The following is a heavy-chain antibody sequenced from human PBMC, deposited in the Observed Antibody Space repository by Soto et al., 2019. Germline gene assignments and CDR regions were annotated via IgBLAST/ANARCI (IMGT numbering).Heavy chain of an antibody. D-gene: IGHD3-16*01. J-gene: IGHJ4*02. Sequence: PGGSLRLSCAASGFTFSFYAMHWVRQAPGKGLEWVAVISYNGRNKHYVDSVKGRFTISRDNSQDTLYLQMDSPRPDDTAVYYCARQAKIGDRSQFYFDSWGQGTLVTVSS. V-gene: IGHV3-30*04. CDR2: ISYNGRNK. CDR1: GFTFSFYA. CDR3: ARQAKIGDRSQFYFDS.